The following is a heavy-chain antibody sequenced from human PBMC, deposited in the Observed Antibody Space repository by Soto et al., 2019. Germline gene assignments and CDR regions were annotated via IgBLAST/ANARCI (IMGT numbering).Heavy chain of an antibody. CDR3: ARDRDDYGSGNYYNRIDF. V-gene: IGHV1-69*01. Sequence: QVQLVQFGAEVKKPGSSVKVSCKASGGIFSTYAISWLRQAPGQGLEWMEGIIPIFGTPNYAQRFQGRVTITADESTSTAYMELSRLRSEDTAVYYCARDRDDYGSGNYYNRIDFWGQGTLVTVSS. CDR2: IIPIFGTP. J-gene: IGHJ4*02. D-gene: IGHD3-10*01. CDR1: GGIFSTYA.